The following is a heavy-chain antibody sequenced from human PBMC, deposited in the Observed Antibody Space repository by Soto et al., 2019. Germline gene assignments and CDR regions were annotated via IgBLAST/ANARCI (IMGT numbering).Heavy chain of an antibody. CDR3: TRQLDDFWTGYYYY. CDR2: IRSKANSYAT. Sequence: PGGSLRLSCAASGFTFSGSAMHWVRRASGNGLEWVGRIRSKANSYATTYAASVKGRFTISRDDSKNTAYLQMNSLKTEDTAVYYCTRQLDDFWTGYYYYWGQGALVTVSS. V-gene: IGHV3-73*01. CDR1: GFTFSGSA. D-gene: IGHD3-3*01. J-gene: IGHJ4*02.